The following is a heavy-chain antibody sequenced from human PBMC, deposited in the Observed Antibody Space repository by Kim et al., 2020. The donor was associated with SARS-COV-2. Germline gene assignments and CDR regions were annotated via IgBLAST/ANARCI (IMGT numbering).Heavy chain of an antibody. J-gene: IGHJ4*02. V-gene: IGHV4-34*01. Sequence: SRVTISVDPSKNQFSLKLSSVTAADTAVYYCARRGDRITMIVVVLYYFDYWGQGTLVTVSS. D-gene: IGHD3-22*01. CDR3: ARRGDRITMIVVVLYYFDY.